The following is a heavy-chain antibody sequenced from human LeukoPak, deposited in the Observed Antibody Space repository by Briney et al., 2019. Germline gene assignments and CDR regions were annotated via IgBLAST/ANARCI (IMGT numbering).Heavy chain of an antibody. D-gene: IGHD3-16*02. V-gene: IGHV3-66*01. CDR2: IYSGGST. J-gene: IGHJ6*03. CDR1: GFTVSSHY. CDR3: AKWAYKVTFGGIIVSDYYYMDV. Sequence: GGSLRLSCAASGFTVSSHYMSWVRQAPGKGLEWVSIIYSGGSTYYADSVKGRFTISRDNSKNTLYLQLNSLRADDTAVYYCAKWAYKVTFGGIIVSDYYYMDVWGKGTTVTVSS.